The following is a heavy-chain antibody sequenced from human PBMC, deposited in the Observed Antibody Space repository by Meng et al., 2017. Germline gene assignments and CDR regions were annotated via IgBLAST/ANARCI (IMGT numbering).Heavy chain of an antibody. CDR1: GDSPFSNSVT. CDR2: TYYRSKWYN. J-gene: IGHJ5*02. Sequence: QVELQDAGVGRVKPQDLLLLTCGISGDSPFSNSVTWNWIRQSPSRGLEWLGRTYYRSKWYNDYAVSVKSRITINPDTSKNQFSLHLNSVTPEDTAVYYCSRDPTGTWGQGTLVTVSS. V-gene: IGHV6-1*02. CDR3: SRDPTGT. D-gene: IGHD1-1*01.